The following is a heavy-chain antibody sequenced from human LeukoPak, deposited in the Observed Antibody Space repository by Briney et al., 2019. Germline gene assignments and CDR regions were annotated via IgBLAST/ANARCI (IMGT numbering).Heavy chain of an antibody. CDR3: ARDQSRFEAGAGDY. CDR1: GFTFSDYY. Sequence: KPGGSLRLSCAASGFTFSDYYMSWMRQAPGKGLEWISHISGSGGTIYYADSVKGRFTISRDNSKNTLYLQMNSLRAEDTAVYYCARDQSRFEAGAGDYWGQGTLVTVSS. D-gene: IGHD1-14*01. J-gene: IGHJ4*02. V-gene: IGHV3-11*04. CDR2: ISGSGGTI.